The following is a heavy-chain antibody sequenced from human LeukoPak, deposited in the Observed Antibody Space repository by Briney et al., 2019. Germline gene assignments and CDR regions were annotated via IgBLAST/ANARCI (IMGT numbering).Heavy chain of an antibody. CDR1: GFTFSSYG. CDR2: IHYDGNNA. CDR3: AKAGNLGGSNYLYYYYYMDV. Sequence: GGSLRLSCAASGFTFSSYGMHWVRQAPGKGLEWVAFIHYDGNNAYYADSVKGRFTISRDNSKNTLYLQMNSLRAEDTAVYYCAKAGNLGGSNYLYYYYYMDVWGKGTTVTIS. D-gene: IGHD1-26*01. V-gene: IGHV3-30*02. J-gene: IGHJ6*03.